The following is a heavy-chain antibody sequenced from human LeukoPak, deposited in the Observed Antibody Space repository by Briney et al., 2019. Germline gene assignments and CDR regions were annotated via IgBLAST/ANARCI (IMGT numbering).Heavy chain of an antibody. J-gene: IGHJ4*02. V-gene: IGHV3-30*18. Sequence: PGGSLRLSCAVAGLTLSNYGMSWVRQAPGKGLEWVAVISYDGSNKYYADSVKGRFTISRDNSKNTLYLQMNSLRAEDTAVYYCAKDLKYCSSTSCYVDYWGQGTLVTVSS. CDR2: ISYDGSNK. CDR3: AKDLKYCSSTSCYVDY. CDR1: GLTLSNYG. D-gene: IGHD2-2*01.